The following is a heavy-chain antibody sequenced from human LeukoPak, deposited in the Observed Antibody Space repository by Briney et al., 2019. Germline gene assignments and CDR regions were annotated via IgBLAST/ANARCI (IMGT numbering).Heavy chain of an antibody. D-gene: IGHD3-22*01. Sequence: GGSRTLSCAASGLIFGNAWMSWVRQAPGKGLEWVARILSETSGGTRDYAAPVGGRFTISRDDSRSTLYLQMNSLKTEDTAQYYCTTYRYSYGSTGYSYFDFWGQGTLVTVSS. CDR1: GLIFGNAW. V-gene: IGHV3-15*01. CDR3: TTYRYSYGSTGYSYFDF. J-gene: IGHJ4*02. CDR2: ILSETSGGTR.